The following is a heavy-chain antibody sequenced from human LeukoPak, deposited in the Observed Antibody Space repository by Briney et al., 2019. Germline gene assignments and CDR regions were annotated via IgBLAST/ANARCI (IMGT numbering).Heavy chain of an antibody. Sequence: GGSLRLSCAASGFTVSSNYMSWVRQAPGKGLEWVSVIYSGGSTYYADSVKGRFTISRDNSKNTLYLQMNSLRAEDTAVYYCARPYDSSGNYYYYYMDVWGKGTTVTVSS. V-gene: IGHV3-53*01. CDR1: GFTVSSNY. CDR3: ARPYDSSGNYYYYYMDV. J-gene: IGHJ6*03. D-gene: IGHD3-22*01. CDR2: IYSGGST.